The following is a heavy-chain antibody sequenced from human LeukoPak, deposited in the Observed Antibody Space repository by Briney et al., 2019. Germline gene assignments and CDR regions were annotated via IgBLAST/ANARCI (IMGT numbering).Heavy chain of an antibody. CDR3: AREDPQTTVPEGMDV. J-gene: IGHJ6*02. D-gene: IGHD4-17*01. CDR2: ISSNGGST. Sequence: GGSLRLSCAASGFTFSSYAMHWVRQAPGKGLEYVSAISSNGGSTYYANSVKGRFTISKDNSKNTLYLQMGSLRAEDMAVYYCAREDPQTTVPEGMDVWGQGTTVTVSS. V-gene: IGHV3-64*01. CDR1: GFTFSSYA.